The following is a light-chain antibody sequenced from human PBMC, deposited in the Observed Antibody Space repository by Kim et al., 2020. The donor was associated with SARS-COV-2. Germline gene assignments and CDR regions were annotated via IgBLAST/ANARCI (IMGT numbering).Light chain of an antibody. V-gene: IGKV3-20*01. J-gene: IGKJ2*01. CDR3: QQYRSSPYT. Sequence: LCTGERATLSCRASLSVSSSYLAWYQQRPGQPPRLLIYGASSRATGIPDRFSGSGSGTDFTLTISRLEPEDFAVYYCQQYRSSPYTFGQGTKLEI. CDR1: LSVSSSY. CDR2: GAS.